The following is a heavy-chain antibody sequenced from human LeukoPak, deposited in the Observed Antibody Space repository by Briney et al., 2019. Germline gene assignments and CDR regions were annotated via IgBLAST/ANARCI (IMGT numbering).Heavy chain of an antibody. Sequence: ASVKVSCKASSYTFTRYGISWVRQAPGQGLEWMGWISGYNGNTNYAQKFLGRVSMTADTSTSTAYMELRSLTSDDTAVYYCARSGRGTYYYFDLWGLGTLVTVSS. CDR2: ISGYNGNT. D-gene: IGHD5-12*01. CDR1: SYTFTRYG. CDR3: ARSGRGTYYYFDL. J-gene: IGHJ4*02. V-gene: IGHV1-18*01.